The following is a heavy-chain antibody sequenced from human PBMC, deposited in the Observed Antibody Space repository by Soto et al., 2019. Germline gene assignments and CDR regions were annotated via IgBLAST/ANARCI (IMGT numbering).Heavy chain of an antibody. CDR3: AHAGDYDLLTFDH. V-gene: IGHV2-5*02. Sequence: QITLKESGPTLVRPAQTLTLTCDFSGFSLSTYHMGVAWIRQPPGKALEGLALLYWDDDKRYSPSLKDRLAISKDTSNNQVVLTITNIDPGDSATYFWAHAGDYDLLTFDHWGPGTLVTVSS. CDR2: LYWDDDK. CDR1: GFSLSTYHMG. D-gene: IGHD4-17*01. J-gene: IGHJ4*01.